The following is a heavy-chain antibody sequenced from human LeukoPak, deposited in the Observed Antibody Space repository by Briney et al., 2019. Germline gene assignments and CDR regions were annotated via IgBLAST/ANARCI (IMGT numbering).Heavy chain of an antibody. V-gene: IGHV4-34*01. CDR1: GGSFSGYY. CDR3: ASHPPYCSSTSCHMDV. J-gene: IGHJ6*03. CDR2: INHSGST. Sequence: SETLSLTCAVYGGSFSGYYWSWIRQPPGKGLEWIGEINHSGSTNYNPSLKSRVTISVDTSKNQFSLKLSSVTAADTAVYYCASHPPYCSSTSCHMDVWGKGTTVTVSS. D-gene: IGHD2-2*01.